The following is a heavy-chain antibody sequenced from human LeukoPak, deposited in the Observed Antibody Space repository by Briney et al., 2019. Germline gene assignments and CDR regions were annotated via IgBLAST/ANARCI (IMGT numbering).Heavy chain of an antibody. CDR1: GHPINSAYY. V-gene: IGHV4-38-2*01. CDR2: LYHPDST. D-gene: IGHD3-3*02. J-gene: IGHJ6*03. CDR3: ARHFDSYFYYYLDV. Sequence: KPSETLSLTCAVSGHPINSAYYWVWIRQPPGKGLEWIGSLYHPDSTYYNPSLESRVTMSVDTSRNQFSLKLSFVTAADTAVYYCARHFDSYFYYYLDVWGTGTTVTVSS.